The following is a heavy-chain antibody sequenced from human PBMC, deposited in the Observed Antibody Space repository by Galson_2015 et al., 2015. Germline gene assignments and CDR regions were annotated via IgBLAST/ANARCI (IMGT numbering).Heavy chain of an antibody. Sequence: SLRLSCAASGFTFSSYGMHWVRQAPGKGLEWVAVISYDGSNKYYADSVKGRFTISRDNSKNTLYLQMNSLRAEDTAVYYCAKDFVSAMVGPAAWGQGTLVTVSS. CDR1: GFTFSSYG. V-gene: IGHV3-30*18. CDR3: AKDFVSAMVGPAA. J-gene: IGHJ5*02. CDR2: ISYDGSNK. D-gene: IGHD5-18*01.